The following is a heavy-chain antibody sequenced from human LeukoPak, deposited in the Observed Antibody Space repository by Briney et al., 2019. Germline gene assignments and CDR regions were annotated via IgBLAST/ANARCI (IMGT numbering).Heavy chain of an antibody. D-gene: IGHD3-22*01. CDR2: ISYDGSNK. J-gene: IGHJ4*02. CDR1: GFTFSSYG. Sequence: GRSLRLSCAASGFTFSSYGMHWVRQAPGKGLEWVAFISYDGSNKYYADSVKGRFTISRDNSRNTLYLQMNSLRAEDTAVYYCAKQRGYYYDSSAYIDYWGQGTLVTVSS. V-gene: IGHV3-30*18. CDR3: AKQRGYYYDSSAYIDY.